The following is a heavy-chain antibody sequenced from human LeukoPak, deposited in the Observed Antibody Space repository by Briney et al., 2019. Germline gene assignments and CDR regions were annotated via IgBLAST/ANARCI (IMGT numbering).Heavy chain of an antibody. V-gene: IGHV3-9*01. Sequence: GGSLRLSCAASGFTVDDYDMHWVRQPPGKGLEWVSGISWNSGSIRYADSVKGRFTISRDNAKNSLYLQMNSLRAEDTAIYYCAKDFGSAFGWSPFDYWGQGTLVTVSS. J-gene: IGHJ4*02. CDR2: ISWNSGSI. CDR3: AKDFGSAFGWSPFDY. CDR1: GFTVDDYD. D-gene: IGHD6-19*01.